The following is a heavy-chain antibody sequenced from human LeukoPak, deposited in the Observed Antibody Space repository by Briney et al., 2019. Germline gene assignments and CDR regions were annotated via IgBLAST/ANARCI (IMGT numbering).Heavy chain of an antibody. CDR1: GFTFSDYY. D-gene: IGHD5-24*01. J-gene: IGHJ6*03. Sequence: PGGSLRLSCAASGFTFSDYYMSWIRQAPGKGLEWLSCISTTSSTRYYADSVKGRFTIPRDNAKKSLYLQVNSLRAEDTAVYYCARTGDGYSSFSYYYYMDVWGKGTTVSVSS. CDR3: ARTGDGYSSFSYYYYMDV. V-gene: IGHV3-11*04. CDR2: ISTTSSTR.